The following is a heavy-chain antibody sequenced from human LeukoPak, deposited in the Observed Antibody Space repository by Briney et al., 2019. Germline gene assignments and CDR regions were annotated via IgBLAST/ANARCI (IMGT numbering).Heavy chain of an antibody. D-gene: IGHD3-22*01. CDR2: IYYSGST. V-gene: IGHV4-39*07. CDR3: ARYDYYDSSASTYYYYYIDV. J-gene: IGHJ6*03. CDR1: GGSISSSSYY. Sequence: SETLSLTCTVSGGSISSSSYYWGWIRQPPGKGLEWIGSIYYSGSTYYNPSLNSRVTISVDTSKNQFSLKLSSVTAADTAVYYCARYDYYDSSASTYYYYYIDVWGKGTTVTVSS.